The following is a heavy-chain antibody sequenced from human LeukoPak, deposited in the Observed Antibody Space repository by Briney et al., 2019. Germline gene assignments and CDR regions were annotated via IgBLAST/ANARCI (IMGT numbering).Heavy chain of an antibody. J-gene: IGHJ5*02. CDR1: GFTVSSNY. D-gene: IGHD3-10*01. Sequence: AGGSLRLSCAASGFTVSSNYMSWVRQAPGKGLEWVSVIYSGGSTYYADSVKGRFTISRDNSKNTLYLQMNSLRAEDTAVYYCARSRAMVRGVIINNWFDPWGQGTLVTVSS. CDR2: IYSGGST. V-gene: IGHV3-66*01. CDR3: ARSRAMVRGVIINNWFDP.